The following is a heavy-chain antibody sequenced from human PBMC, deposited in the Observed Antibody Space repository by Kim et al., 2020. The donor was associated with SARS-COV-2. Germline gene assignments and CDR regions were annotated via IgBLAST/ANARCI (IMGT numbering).Heavy chain of an antibody. Sequence: GGSLRLSCAASGFTFSSYDMHWVRQATGKGLEWVSAIGTAGDTYYPGSVKGRFTISRENAKNSLYLQMNSLRAGDTAVYYCARAPGITGTTEYYYGMDVWGQGTTVTVSS. CDR1: GFTFSSYD. CDR3: ARAPGITGTTEYYYGMDV. V-gene: IGHV3-13*04. J-gene: IGHJ6*02. D-gene: IGHD1-7*01. CDR2: IGTAGDT.